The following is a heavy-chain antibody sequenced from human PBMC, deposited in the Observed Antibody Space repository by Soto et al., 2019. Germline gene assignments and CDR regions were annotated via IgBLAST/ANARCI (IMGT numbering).Heavy chain of an antibody. CDR1: GGTFSSYA. Sequence: ASVKVSCKASGGTFSSYAISWVRQAPGQGLEWMGGIIPIFGTANYAQKFQGRVTITADKSTSTAYMELSSLRSEDTAVYYCARTYYYDSSGNPFDYWGQGTLVTVSS. CDR2: IIPIFGTA. V-gene: IGHV1-69*06. D-gene: IGHD3-22*01. CDR3: ARTYYYDSSGNPFDY. J-gene: IGHJ4*02.